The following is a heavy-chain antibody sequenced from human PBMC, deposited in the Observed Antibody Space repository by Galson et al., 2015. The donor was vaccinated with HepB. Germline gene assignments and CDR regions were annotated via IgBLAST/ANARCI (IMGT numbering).Heavy chain of an antibody. J-gene: IGHJ5*02. CDR3: ARDLKAGGYNHGTNWFDP. V-gene: IGHV3-21*01. Sequence: SLRLSCAASGFTFNHYGMNWVRQAPGKGLEWVSSITGSSSFLQYADSVKGRFTISRDNANNSLFLQMNSLRAEDSAVYYRARDLKAGGYNHGTNWFDPWGQGTLVTVSS. CDR1: GFTFNHYG. D-gene: IGHD5-18*01. CDR2: ITGSSSFL.